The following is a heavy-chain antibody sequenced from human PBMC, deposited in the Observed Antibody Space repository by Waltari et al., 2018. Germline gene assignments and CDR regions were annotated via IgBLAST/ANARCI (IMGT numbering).Heavy chain of an antibody. CDR3: ARSYSGYDYDS. CDR1: SYY. D-gene: IGHD5-12*01. J-gene: IGHJ4*02. CDR2: INTSGNT. V-gene: IGHV4-4*07. Sequence: SYYCSWIRQPAGEGLEWIGRINTSGNTKFNPSLESRVTVSVDTSKNQFSLKLSSVTAADTAVYYCARSYSGYDYDSWGQGTLVTVSS.